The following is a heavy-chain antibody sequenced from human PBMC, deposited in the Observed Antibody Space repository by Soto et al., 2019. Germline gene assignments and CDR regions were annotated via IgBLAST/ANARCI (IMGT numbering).Heavy chain of an antibody. CDR2: IIPIFGTA. CDR3: ASGYCSGGSCYYYYGMDV. D-gene: IGHD2-15*01. V-gene: IGHV1-69*13. CDR1: GGTFSSYA. Sequence: SVKVSCKASGGTFSSYAISWVRQAPGQGLEWMGGIIPIFGTANYAQKLQGRVTITADESTSTAYMELSSLRSEDTAVYYCASGYCSGGSCYYYYGMDVWGQGTTVTVSS. J-gene: IGHJ6*02.